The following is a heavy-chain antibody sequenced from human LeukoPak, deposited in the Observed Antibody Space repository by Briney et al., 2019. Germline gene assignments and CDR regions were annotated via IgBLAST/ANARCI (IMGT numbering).Heavy chain of an antibody. CDR1: GFTFSSYA. Sequence: PGGSLRLSCAASGFTFSSYAMHWVRQAPGKGLEWEAVISYDGSNKYYADSVKGRFTISRDNSKNTLYLQMNSLRAEDTAVYYCARGTVWFGELLSLDYWGQGTLVTVSS. CDR2: ISYDGSNK. CDR3: ARGTVWFGELLSLDY. V-gene: IGHV3-30*04. J-gene: IGHJ4*02. D-gene: IGHD3-10*01.